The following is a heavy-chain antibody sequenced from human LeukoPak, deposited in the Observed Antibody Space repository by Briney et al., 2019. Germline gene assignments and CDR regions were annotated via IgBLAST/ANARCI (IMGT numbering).Heavy chain of an antibody. Sequence: PGGSLRLSCVASGFTFSTYGMSWVRQAPGKGLEWVAAVSSTGSGTYYPDSLKGRFNISRDNSQNTVFLQMNSLRPEDTAFYFCAKDGPLLWFGPTDAWGQGILVTVSS. V-gene: IGHV3-23*01. CDR2: VSSTGSGT. D-gene: IGHD3-10*01. CDR3: AKDGPLLWFGPTDA. CDR1: GFTFSTYG. J-gene: IGHJ5*02.